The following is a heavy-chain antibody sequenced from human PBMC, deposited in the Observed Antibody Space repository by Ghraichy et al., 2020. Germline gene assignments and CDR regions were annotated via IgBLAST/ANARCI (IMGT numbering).Heavy chain of an antibody. CDR1: GFTFRKYA. V-gene: IGHV3-23*01. CDR3: AKSIGELELWYFDL. J-gene: IGHJ2*01. Sequence: GGSLRLSCAASGFTFRKYAMSWVRQAPGQGPEWVSAISDSGRITHYADSVEGRFTISRDNSNNTLYLQMNNLKVDDTALYYCAKSIGELELWYFDLWGRGTLVTVST. D-gene: IGHD1-26*01. CDR2: ISDSGRIT.